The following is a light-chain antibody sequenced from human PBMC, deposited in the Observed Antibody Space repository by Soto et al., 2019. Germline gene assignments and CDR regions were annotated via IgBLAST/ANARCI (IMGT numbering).Light chain of an antibody. J-gene: IGKJ2*02. CDR2: WAS. CDR1: QSVLYSSNNKNF. CDR3: QQYYSTLGT. Sequence: DIVMTQSPDSLAVSLGERATINCKSSQSVLYSSNNKNFLAWYQQRPGQPPKLLIYWASSRESGVPDRFSGSGSGTDFTLTISSLQAADVAVYYCQQYYSTLGTFGQGTKLEIK. V-gene: IGKV4-1*01.